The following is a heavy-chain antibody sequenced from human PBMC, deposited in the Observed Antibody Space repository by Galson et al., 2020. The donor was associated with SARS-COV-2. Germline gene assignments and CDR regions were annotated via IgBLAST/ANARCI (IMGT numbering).Heavy chain of an antibody. V-gene: IGHV3-48*03. CDR3: ATGDVWFES. Sequence: GGSLRLSCAASGLTFSNTEMNWVPQAPGKGLEWLSYISMSGITIYYADSVKGRFTISRDNAENSLYLQMNSLRAEDTGIYYCATGDVWFESWGQGTLVTVSS. CDR2: ISMSGITI. CDR1: GLTFSNTE. J-gene: IGHJ5*01. D-gene: IGHD7-27*01.